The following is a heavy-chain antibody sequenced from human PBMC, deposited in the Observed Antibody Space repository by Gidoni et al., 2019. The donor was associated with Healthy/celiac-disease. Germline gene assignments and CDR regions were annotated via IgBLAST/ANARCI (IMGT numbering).Heavy chain of an antibody. CDR1: GGSISSGRYY. CDR3: ASGDILTGLNS. J-gene: IGHJ4*02. CDR2: SYTSGSP. D-gene: IGHD3-9*01. Sequence: QVQLQESRPGLVKPSQTLSLTRTASGGSISSGRYYSSWLRQPAGKGLEWIGRSYTSGSPNYNPSLKSRVTISVDTSKNQFSLKLSSVTAADTAVYYCASGDILTGLNSWGQGTLVTVSS. V-gene: IGHV4-61*02.